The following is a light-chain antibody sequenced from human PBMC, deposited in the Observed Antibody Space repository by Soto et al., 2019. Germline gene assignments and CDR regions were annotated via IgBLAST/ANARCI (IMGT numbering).Light chain of an antibody. J-gene: IGLJ7*01. CDR3: QIWDSSSDHVV. CDR1: NIGSKT. Sequence: SSELTQPPSVSVAPGQTARITCVANNIGSKTVHWYQQKPGQAPVLVVYDDRARPSGIPERFSGSNSGDTATLTISRVEAGDEADYFCQIWDSSSDHVVFGGGTQLTVL. CDR2: DDR. V-gene: IGLV3-21*02.